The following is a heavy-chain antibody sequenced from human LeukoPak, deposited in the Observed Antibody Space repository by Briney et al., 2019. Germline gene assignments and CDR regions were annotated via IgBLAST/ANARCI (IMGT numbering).Heavy chain of an antibody. CDR1: GGTFSSYD. Sequence: GASVKVSCKASGGTFSSYDISWVRQAPGQGLEGMGRIIPILGIANYAQKFQGRVTITAGKSTSTAYMELSSLRSEDTAVYYCARGVRSSWNNWFDPWGQGTLVTVSS. CDR3: ARGVRSSWNNWFDP. J-gene: IGHJ5*02. CDR2: IIPILGIA. V-gene: IGHV1-69*04. D-gene: IGHD6-13*01.